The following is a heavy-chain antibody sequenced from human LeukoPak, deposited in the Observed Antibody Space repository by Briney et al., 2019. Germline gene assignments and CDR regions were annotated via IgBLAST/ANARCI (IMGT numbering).Heavy chain of an antibody. Sequence: PSETLSLTCTVSGGSISSYYWSWIRQPPGKGLEWIGYIYYSGSTNYNPSHKSRVTISVDTSKNQFSLKLSSVTAADTAVYYCARDGPLQYSQHWGQGTLVTVSS. V-gene: IGHV4-59*01. CDR3: ARDGPLQYSQH. CDR1: GGSISSYY. CDR2: IYYSGST. J-gene: IGHJ1*01.